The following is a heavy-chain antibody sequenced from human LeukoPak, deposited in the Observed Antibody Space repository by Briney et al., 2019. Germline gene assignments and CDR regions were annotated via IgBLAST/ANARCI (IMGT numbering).Heavy chain of an antibody. CDR3: ARARVNGWSNRAYSGLGY. J-gene: IGHJ4*02. CDR1: GGSFSGYY. CDR2: INHSGST. V-gene: IGHV4-34*01. D-gene: IGHD2-8*02. Sequence: PSETLSLTCAVYGGSFSGYYWSWIRQPPGKGLEWIGEINHSGSTNYNPSLKSRVTISVDTSKNQFSLKLSSVTAADTAVYYCARARVNGWSNRAYSGLGYWGQGTLVTVSS.